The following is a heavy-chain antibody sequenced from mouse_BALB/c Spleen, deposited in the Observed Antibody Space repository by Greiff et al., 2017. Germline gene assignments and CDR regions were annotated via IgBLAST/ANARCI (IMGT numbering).Heavy chain of an antibody. CDR1: GFTFSSYA. J-gene: IGHJ3*01. CDR2: ISSGGST. Sequence: EVMLVESGGGLVKPGGSLKLSCAASGFTFSSYAMSWVRQTPEKRLEWVASISSGGSTYYPDSVKGRFTISRDNARNILYLQMSSLRSEYTAIYYCASTYRTGGFAYGGQGTLVTVSA. V-gene: IGHV5-6-5*01. D-gene: IGHD5-1*01. CDR3: ASTYRTGGFAY.